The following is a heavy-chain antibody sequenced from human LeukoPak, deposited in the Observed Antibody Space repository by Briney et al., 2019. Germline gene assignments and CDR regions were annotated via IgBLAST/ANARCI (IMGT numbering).Heavy chain of an antibody. J-gene: IGHJ4*02. CDR1: GFTFCDYA. V-gene: IGHV3-49*03. CDR3: TLTVTTGRADY. Sequence: GGSLRLSCTASGFTFCDYAMSWFRQAPGKGLEWVGFIRSKAYGGTTEYAASVKGRFTISRDDSKSIAYLQMNSLKTEDTAVYYCTLTVTTGRADYWGQGTLVTVSS. CDR2: IRSKAYGGTT. D-gene: IGHD4-17*01.